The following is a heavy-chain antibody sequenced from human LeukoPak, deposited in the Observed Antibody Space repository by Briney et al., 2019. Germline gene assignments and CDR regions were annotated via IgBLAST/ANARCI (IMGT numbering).Heavy chain of an antibody. CDR1: GGSFSGYY. D-gene: IGHD3-3*01. V-gene: IGHV4-34*01. CDR3: ARARLRGRFFDY. Sequence: SETLSLTCAVYGGSFSGYYWSWIRQPPGKGLEWIGEINHSGSTNYNPSLKSRVTISVDTSKNQFSLKLSSVTAADTAVYYCARARLRGRFFDYWGQGTLVTVSS. CDR2: INHSGST. J-gene: IGHJ4*02.